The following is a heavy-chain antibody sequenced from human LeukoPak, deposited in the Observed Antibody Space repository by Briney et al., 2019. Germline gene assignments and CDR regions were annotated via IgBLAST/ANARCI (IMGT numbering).Heavy chain of an antibody. Sequence: GGSLRLSCAASGFTFSSYWMSWVRQAPGKGLEWVANIKQDGSEKYYVDSVKGRFTISRDNAKNSLYLQMNSLRAEDTAVYYCAREFGYQLEDAFDIWGQGTMATVSS. CDR3: AREFGYQLEDAFDI. CDR2: IKQDGSEK. J-gene: IGHJ3*02. V-gene: IGHV3-7*03. CDR1: GFTFSSYW. D-gene: IGHD2-2*01.